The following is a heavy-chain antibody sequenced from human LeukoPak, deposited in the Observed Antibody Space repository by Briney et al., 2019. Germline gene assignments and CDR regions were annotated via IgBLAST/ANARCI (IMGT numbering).Heavy chain of an antibody. CDR1: GGSISGHY. CDR2: IYYSGST. J-gene: IGHJ4*02. Sequence: SETLSLTCTVSGGSISGHYWSWLRRPPGKGLEWIGYIYYSGSTSYNPSLKSRVTMSVDTSKNQFSLKLSSVTAADTAVYYCARQPVAPDYWGQGTLVTVSS. D-gene: IGHD6-19*01. V-gene: IGHV4-59*11. CDR3: ARQPVAPDY.